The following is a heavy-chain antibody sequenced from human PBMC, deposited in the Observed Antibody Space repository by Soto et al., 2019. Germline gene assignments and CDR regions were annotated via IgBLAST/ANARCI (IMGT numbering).Heavy chain of an antibody. Sequence: GGSLRLSCAASGFTFSSYSMNWVRQAPGKGLEWVSSISSSSSYIYYADSVKGRFTISRDNAKNSLYLQMNSLRAEDTAVYYCARHPKGDFYWLFFYFMYVCGKGTTVTVSS. CDR1: GFTFSSYS. D-gene: IGHD3-9*01. CDR3: ARHPKGDFYWLFFYFMYV. V-gene: IGHV3-21*01. J-gene: IGHJ6*03. CDR2: ISSSSSYI.